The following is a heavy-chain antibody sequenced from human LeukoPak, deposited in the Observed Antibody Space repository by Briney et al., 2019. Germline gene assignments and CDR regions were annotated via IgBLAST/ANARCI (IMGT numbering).Heavy chain of an antibody. J-gene: IGHJ4*02. Sequence: GSSVKVSCKASGGTFSSYAISWVRQAPGQGLEWMGWINAGNGNTKYSQKFQGRVTITRDTSASTAYMELSSLRSEDTAVYYCARARNYYDSSGYYCLDYWGQGTLVTVSS. D-gene: IGHD3-22*01. CDR3: ARARNYYDSSGYYCLDY. CDR1: GGTFSSYA. CDR2: INAGNGNT. V-gene: IGHV1-3*01.